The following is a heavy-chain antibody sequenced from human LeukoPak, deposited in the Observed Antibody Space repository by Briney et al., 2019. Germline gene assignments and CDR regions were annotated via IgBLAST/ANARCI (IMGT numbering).Heavy chain of an antibody. Sequence: GASVKVSCKASGYTFTSYGISWVRQAPGQGLEWMGWISAYNGNTNYAQKLQGRVTMTTDTSTSTAYMELRSLRSDDTAVYYCARVWSTIYYDSSGYYSHITLPDYWGQGTLVTVSS. CDR1: GYTFTSYG. CDR2: ISAYNGNT. CDR3: ARVWSTIYYDSSGYYSHITLPDY. V-gene: IGHV1-18*01. J-gene: IGHJ4*02. D-gene: IGHD3-22*01.